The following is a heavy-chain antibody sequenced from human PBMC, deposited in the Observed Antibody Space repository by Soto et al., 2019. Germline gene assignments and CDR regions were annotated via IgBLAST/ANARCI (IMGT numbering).Heavy chain of an antibody. V-gene: IGHV1-18*01. CDR2: ISAYNGNT. Sequence: SLTGACTAAGYTFTIYGSSWGRQTPGQGLEWMGWISAYNGNTNYAQKLQGRVTMTTDTSTSTAYMELRSLRSDDTAVYYCAREKYSSGWLAFYWGQGTLVTVSS. CDR3: AREKYSSGWLAFY. CDR1: GYTFTIYG. D-gene: IGHD6-19*01. J-gene: IGHJ4*02.